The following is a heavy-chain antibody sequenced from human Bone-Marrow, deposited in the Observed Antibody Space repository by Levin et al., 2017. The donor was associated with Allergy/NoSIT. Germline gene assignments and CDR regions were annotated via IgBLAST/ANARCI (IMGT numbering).Heavy chain of an antibody. CDR3: ARDGGGLAV. Sequence: PSETLSLTCAASGFTFSTFRMHWVRQAPGKGLLWVSLIASDGSGTNYADSVKGRFTVSRDNAKNTLSLQMDSLRAEDTAVYYCARDGGGLAVWGQGTTVTVSS. CDR1: GFTFSTFR. V-gene: IGHV3-74*01. D-gene: IGHD3-10*01. J-gene: IGHJ6*02. CDR2: IASDGSGT.